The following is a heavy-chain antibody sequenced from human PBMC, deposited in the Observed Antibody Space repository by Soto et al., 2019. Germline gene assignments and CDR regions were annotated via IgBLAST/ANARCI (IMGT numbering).Heavy chain of an antibody. CDR3: ARLKTYDVLNKSDY. J-gene: IGHJ4*02. Sequence: QVQLQESGPGLVKPLGTLSLTCAVSGASIGTSNWWSWVRQSPGKGLEWIGEIHDSGSNESNPSLKSRVNISLDKSKKQFSLNVSSVTAADEAVYYCARLKTYDVLNKSDYWGQGSLVTVSS. V-gene: IGHV4-4*02. CDR1: GASIGTSNW. CDR2: IHDSGSN. D-gene: IGHD3-9*01.